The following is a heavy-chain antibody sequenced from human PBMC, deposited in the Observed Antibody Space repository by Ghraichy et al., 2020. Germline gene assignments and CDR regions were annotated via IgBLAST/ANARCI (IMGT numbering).Heavy chain of an antibody. Sequence: SETLSLTCTVSGGSISSYYWSWIRQPPGKGLEWIGYIYYSGSTNYNPSLKSRVTISVDTSKNQFSLKLSSVTAADTAVYYCARHGIYCSGSSCYPSSTQYFDYWGQGTLVTVSS. J-gene: IGHJ4*02. CDR1: GGSISSYY. V-gene: IGHV4-59*08. CDR2: IYYSGST. CDR3: ARHGIYCSGSSCYPSSTQYFDY. D-gene: IGHD2-15*01.